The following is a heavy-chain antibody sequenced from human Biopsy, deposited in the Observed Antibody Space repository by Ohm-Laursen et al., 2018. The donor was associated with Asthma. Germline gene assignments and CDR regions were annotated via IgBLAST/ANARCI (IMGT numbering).Heavy chain of an antibody. CDR2: ISYDGNHK. V-gene: IGHV3-30*18. J-gene: IGHJ4*02. CDR3: AKRRGYSGHDNDY. CDR1: GFMFRSFG. D-gene: IGHD5-12*01. Sequence: SLRLSCAASGFMFRSFGMHWVRQAPGKGLEWVAVISYDGNHKFYEDSVKGRFTISRDNSKNTLYLQMNSLRTEDTAVYYCAKRRGYSGHDNDYWGQGALVIVSS.